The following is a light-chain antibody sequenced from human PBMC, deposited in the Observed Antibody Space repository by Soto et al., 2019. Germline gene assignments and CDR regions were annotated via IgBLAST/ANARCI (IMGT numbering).Light chain of an antibody. Sequence: EIVLTQSPGTLSLSPGERATLSCRASQSVSSTYLAWYQQRPGQAPRLLIYGASSRATGIPDRFSGSGSGTDFTLTISRLEPEDFAVYYCQQYAGSPLVFGGGTKVEIK. V-gene: IGKV3-20*01. J-gene: IGKJ4*01. CDR2: GAS. CDR3: QQYAGSPLV. CDR1: QSVSSTY.